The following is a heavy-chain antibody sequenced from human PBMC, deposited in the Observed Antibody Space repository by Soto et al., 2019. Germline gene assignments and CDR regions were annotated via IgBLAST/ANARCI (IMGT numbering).Heavy chain of an antibody. V-gene: IGHV3-30*18. CDR1: GLTFNSHG. Sequence: QVQLVESGGGVVQPGTSLRLSCAASGLTFNSHGMHWVRQAPGKGLEWVAVISSNGKQKYYADSVEGRFTISRDDCKSMVYLQMNSLGTEDTAVYYCAKDRTYTWSFENWGQGTLVTVSS. CDR2: ISSNGKQK. J-gene: IGHJ4*02. D-gene: IGHD2-8*02. CDR3: AKDRTYTWSFEN.